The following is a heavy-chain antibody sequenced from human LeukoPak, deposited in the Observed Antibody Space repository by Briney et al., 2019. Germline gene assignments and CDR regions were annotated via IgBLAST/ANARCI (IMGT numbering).Heavy chain of an antibody. V-gene: IGHV1-18*01. CDR2: ISAYNGNT. J-gene: IGHJ3*02. CDR3: ARDPIVLMVYAIPVRGPVAFDI. CDR1: GYTFTSYG. D-gene: IGHD2-8*01. Sequence: ASVKVSCKASGYTFTSYGISWVRQAPGQGLEWMGWISAYNGNTNYAQKLQGRVTMTTDTSTSTAYMELRSLRSDDTAVYYCARDPIVLMVYAIPVRGPVAFDIWGQGTMVTVSS.